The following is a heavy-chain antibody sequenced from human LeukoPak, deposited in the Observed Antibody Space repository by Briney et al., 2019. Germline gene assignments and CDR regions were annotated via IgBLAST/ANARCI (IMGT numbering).Heavy chain of an antibody. D-gene: IGHD3-22*01. Sequence: GGSLRLSCAASGFTFSDYYMSWIRQAPGKGLEWVSYISSSGSTIYYADSVKGRFTISRDNAKNSLYLQMNSLRAEDTAVYYCASQYYDSSGPNYFDYWGQGTLVTVSS. CDR2: ISSSGSTI. CDR3: ASQYYDSSGPNYFDY. CDR1: GFTFSDYY. V-gene: IGHV3-11*04. J-gene: IGHJ4*02.